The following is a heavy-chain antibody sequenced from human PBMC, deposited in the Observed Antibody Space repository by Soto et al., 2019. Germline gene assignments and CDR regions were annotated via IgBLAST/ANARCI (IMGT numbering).Heavy chain of an antibody. D-gene: IGHD2-15*01. CDR3: ASPQAHCSGGSCYSPGDY. Sequence: ASVKVSCKASGGTFSSYAISWVRQAPGQGLEWMGGIIPIFGTANYAQKFQGRVTITADKSTSTAYMELSSLRSEDTAAYYCASPQAHCSGGSCYSPGDYWGQGTLVTVSS. CDR2: IIPIFGTA. V-gene: IGHV1-69*06. J-gene: IGHJ4*02. CDR1: GGTFSSYA.